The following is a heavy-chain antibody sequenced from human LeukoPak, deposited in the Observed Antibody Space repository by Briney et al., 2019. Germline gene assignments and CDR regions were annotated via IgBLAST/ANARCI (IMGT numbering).Heavy chain of an antibody. V-gene: IGHV4-4*07. Sequence: SETLSLTCTVSGGSISSYYWSWIRQPAGKGLEWIGRIYTSGSTNYNPSLKGRVTISVDTSKNQFSLKLSSVTAADTAVYYCARIGRKAYWFDPWGQGTLVTVSS. D-gene: IGHD3-10*01. J-gene: IGHJ5*02. CDR2: IYTSGST. CDR1: GGSISSYY. CDR3: ARIGRKAYWFDP.